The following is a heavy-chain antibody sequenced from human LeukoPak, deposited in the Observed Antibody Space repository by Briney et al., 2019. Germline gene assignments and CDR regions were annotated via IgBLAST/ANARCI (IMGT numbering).Heavy chain of an antibody. J-gene: IGHJ5*02. D-gene: IGHD2/OR15-2a*01. Sequence: ASVKVSRKASGGTFSSYAISWVRQAPGQGLEWMGRIIPIFGTANYAQKFQGRVTITTDESTSTAYMELSSLRSEDTAVYYCARDHFRHIQAHNWFDPWGQGTLVTVSS. CDR2: IIPIFGTA. V-gene: IGHV1-69*05. CDR3: ARDHFRHIQAHNWFDP. CDR1: GGTFSSYA.